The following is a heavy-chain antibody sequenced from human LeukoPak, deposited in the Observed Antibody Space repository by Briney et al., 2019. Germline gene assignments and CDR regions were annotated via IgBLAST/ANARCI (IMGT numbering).Heavy chain of an antibody. D-gene: IGHD3-22*01. Sequence: PSETLSLTCTVSGGSISNYYWSWIRQPPGKGLEWIGYIYYTGSTNYNPSLKSRVTISVDTSKNQFSLKLSSVTAADTAVYFCARHYYDRSGYYYFDYWGQGTLVTVSS. CDR3: ARHYYDRSGYYYFDY. CDR2: IYYTGST. CDR1: GGSISNYY. J-gene: IGHJ4*02. V-gene: IGHV4-59*08.